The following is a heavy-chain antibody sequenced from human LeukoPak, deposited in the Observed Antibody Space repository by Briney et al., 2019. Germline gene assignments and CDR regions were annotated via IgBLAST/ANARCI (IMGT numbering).Heavy chain of an antibody. CDR3: TRVFAWGQVDTAMVRDSNYYYYMDV. CDR1: GFTFSGSA. CDR2: IRSKANTYAT. D-gene: IGHD5-18*01. V-gene: IGHV3-73*01. Sequence: GGSLRLSCAASGFTFSGSAIHWVRQASGKGLEWVGRIRSKANTYATTYAASVEGRFTISRDDSKNTAYLEMNSLKTEDTAVYYCTRVFAWGQVDTAMVRDSNYYYYMDVWGQGTTVTVSS. J-gene: IGHJ6*03.